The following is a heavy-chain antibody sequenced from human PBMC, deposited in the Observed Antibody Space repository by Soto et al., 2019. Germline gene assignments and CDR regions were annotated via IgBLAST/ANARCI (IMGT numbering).Heavy chain of an antibody. D-gene: IGHD2-21*01. Sequence: GGSLRLSCAASGFTFNIYGMHWVRQAPGKGLEWVALILYDGSKKYYTDSVKGRFTISRDNSKNTLYLQMNSLTAEDTAVYYCAKGDGRNSVDYWGKGTLVTVSS. J-gene: IGHJ4*02. CDR1: GFTFNIYG. CDR2: ILYDGSKK. CDR3: AKGDGRNSVDY. V-gene: IGHV3-30*18.